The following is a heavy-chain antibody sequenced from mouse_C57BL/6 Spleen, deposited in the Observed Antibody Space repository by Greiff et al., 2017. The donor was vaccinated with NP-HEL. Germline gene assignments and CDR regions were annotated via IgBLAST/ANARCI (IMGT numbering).Heavy chain of an antibody. CDR2: INPNNGGT. Sequence: EVQLQQSGPELVKPGASVKISCKASGYTFTDYYMNWVKQSHGKSLEWIGAINPNNGGTSYNQKFKGKATLTVDKSSSTAYMELRSLTSEDSAVYYCARELWDYFDYWGQGTTLTVSS. J-gene: IGHJ2*01. V-gene: IGHV1-26*01. D-gene: IGHD1-1*02. CDR1: GYTFTDYY. CDR3: ARELWDYFDY.